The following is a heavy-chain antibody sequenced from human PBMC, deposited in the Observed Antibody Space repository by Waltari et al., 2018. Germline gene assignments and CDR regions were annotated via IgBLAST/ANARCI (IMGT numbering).Heavy chain of an antibody. CDR2: IIPIFGTA. CDR3: ARGFPGEPLDY. J-gene: IGHJ4*02. CDR1: GGTFSSYA. Sequence: QVQLVQSGAEVKKPGSSVKVSCKASGGTFSSYAISWVRQAPGQGLEWMGRIIPIFGTANYVQKFQGRVTITRNTSISTAYMELSSLRSEDTAVYYCARGFPGEPLDYWGQGTLVTVSS. D-gene: IGHD1-26*01. V-gene: IGHV1-69*05.